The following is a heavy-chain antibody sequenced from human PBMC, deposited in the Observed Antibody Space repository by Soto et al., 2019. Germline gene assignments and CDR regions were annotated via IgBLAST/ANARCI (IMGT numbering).Heavy chain of an antibody. J-gene: IGHJ6*02. V-gene: IGHV3-74*01. CDR2: ISSYGSDT. CDR1: GFTFSRYW. Sequence: EVQLVESGGGLVLPGGSLRLSCAASGFTFSRYWMHWVRQAPGKGLVWVSRISSYGSDTHYADSVKGRLTISRDNAKNTLYLQMNSLRADDTAVYYCASNYAYAEGYYWYGIDVWGQGPTVTVSS. CDR3: ASNYAYAEGYYWYGIDV. D-gene: IGHD3-16*01.